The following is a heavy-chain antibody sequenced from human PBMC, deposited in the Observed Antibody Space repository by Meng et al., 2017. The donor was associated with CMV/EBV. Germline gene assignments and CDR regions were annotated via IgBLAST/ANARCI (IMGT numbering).Heavy chain of an antibody. D-gene: IGHD3-10*01. Sequence: VQWGGSRRGLAQHGGSLSLCWAGFGFNVSSNYRSWVRQAPGKGLEWVSVIYSGGSTYYADSVKGRFTNSRDNSKNTLYLQMNSLRAEDTAVYYCARRGGADYWGQGTLVTVSS. CDR3: ARRGGADY. J-gene: IGHJ4*02. CDR1: GFNVSSNY. V-gene: IGHV3-66*04. CDR2: IYSGGST.